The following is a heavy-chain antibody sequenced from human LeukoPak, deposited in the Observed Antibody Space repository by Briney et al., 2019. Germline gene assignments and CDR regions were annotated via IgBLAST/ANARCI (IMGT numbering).Heavy chain of an antibody. CDR3: AKRRTTVITFDYFDY. Sequence: SGGSLRLSCAASGFSFSNYAMSWVRQAPGKGLEWVSGISGGTGTPFYADSVKGRFTISRDNSKNTLYLQMSSLRGEDTAVYYCAKRRTTVITFDYFDYWGQGTLVTVSS. CDR2: ISGGTGTP. D-gene: IGHD4-17*01. V-gene: IGHV3-23*01. CDR1: GFSFSNYA. J-gene: IGHJ4*02.